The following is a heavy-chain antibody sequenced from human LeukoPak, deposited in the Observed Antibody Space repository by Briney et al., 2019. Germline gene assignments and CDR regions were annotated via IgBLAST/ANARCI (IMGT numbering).Heavy chain of an antibody. Sequence: EGSLRLSCAAPGFTFSDYYMSWIRQAPGKGLEWVSYISSSGSTIYYADSVKGRFTISRDNAKNSLYLQMNSLRAEDTAVYYCARCSPYSSGPHYWGQGTLVTVSS. CDR2: ISSSGSTI. CDR3: ARCSPYSSGPHY. CDR1: GFTFSDYY. V-gene: IGHV3-11*01. D-gene: IGHD6-19*01. J-gene: IGHJ4*02.